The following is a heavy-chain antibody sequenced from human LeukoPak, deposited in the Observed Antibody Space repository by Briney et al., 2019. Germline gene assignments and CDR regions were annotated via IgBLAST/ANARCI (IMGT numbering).Heavy chain of an antibody. CDR1: GGSISSSSYY. CDR3: ARHTDTAMPFDY. J-gene: IGHJ4*02. Sequence: PSETLSLTCTVSGGSISSSSYYWGWIRQPPGKGLEWIGSLYYSGSTYYNPSLKSRVTIFVGTSKNQFSLKLSSVTAADTAVYYCARHTDTAMPFDYWGQGTLVTVSS. V-gene: IGHV4-39*01. D-gene: IGHD5-18*01. CDR2: LYYSGST.